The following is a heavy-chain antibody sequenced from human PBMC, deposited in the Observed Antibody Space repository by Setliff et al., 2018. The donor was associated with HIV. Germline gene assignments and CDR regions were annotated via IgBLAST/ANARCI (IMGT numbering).Heavy chain of an antibody. D-gene: IGHD6-13*01. V-gene: IGHV4-59*11. J-gene: IGHJ4*02. CDR1: GVSMSSHY. CDR2: IYYSGTT. CDR3: ARGIAAAEGYFDY. Sequence: SETLSLTCNVSGVSMSSHYWSWIRQAPGQPPNKGLEWIGNIYYSGTTNYNPSLESRVTISIDTSKSQFSLKLTSVTTADTAMYYCARGIAAAEGYFDYWGQGTLVTVSS.